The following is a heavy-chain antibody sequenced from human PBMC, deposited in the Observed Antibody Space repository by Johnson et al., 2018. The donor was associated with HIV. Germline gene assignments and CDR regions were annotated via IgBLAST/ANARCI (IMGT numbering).Heavy chain of an antibody. CDR1: GFTFSSYA. D-gene: IGHD3-3*01. J-gene: IGHJ3*02. V-gene: IGHV3-30-3*01. CDR2: ISYDGSNK. CDR3: AKDAGNDFRGLDAFYI. Sequence: VQLVESGGGVVQPGRSLRLSCAASGFTFSSYAMHWVRKAPGKGLEWVAVISYDGSNKFYADSVKGRFTISRDNSKNTLHLLMNSLRAEDTAVYYCAKDAGNDFRGLDAFYIWGQGTKVTVSS.